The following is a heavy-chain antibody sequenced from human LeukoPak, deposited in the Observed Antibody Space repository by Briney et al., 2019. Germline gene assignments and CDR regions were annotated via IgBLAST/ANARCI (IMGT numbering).Heavy chain of an antibody. J-gene: IGHJ6*03. CDR2: INSDGSST. D-gene: IGHD5-24*01. V-gene: IGHV3-74*01. Sequence: GGSLRLSCAASGFPFSSYWIHWVRQAPGKGLVWVSRINSDGSSTSYADSVRGRFTISRDNAKNTLYLQMSSLRAEDTAVYYCARSSRDGYNLIDYMDVWGKGTTVTVSS. CDR3: ARSSRDGYNLIDYMDV. CDR1: GFPFSSYW.